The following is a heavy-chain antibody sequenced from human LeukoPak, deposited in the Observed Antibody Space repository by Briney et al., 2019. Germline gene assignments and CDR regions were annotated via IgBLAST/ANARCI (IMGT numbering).Heavy chain of an antibody. CDR2: ISYDGSNK. Sequence: PGRSLRLSCAASGFTFSSYAMHWVRQAPGKGLEWVAVISYDGSNKYYADSVKGRFTISRDNSKNTLYLQMNSLRAEDTAVYYCARDKGRDDFWSGYYYYYYMDVWGKGTTVTVSS. V-gene: IGHV3-30*04. D-gene: IGHD3-3*01. J-gene: IGHJ6*03. CDR1: GFTFSSYA. CDR3: ARDKGRDDFWSGYYYYYYMDV.